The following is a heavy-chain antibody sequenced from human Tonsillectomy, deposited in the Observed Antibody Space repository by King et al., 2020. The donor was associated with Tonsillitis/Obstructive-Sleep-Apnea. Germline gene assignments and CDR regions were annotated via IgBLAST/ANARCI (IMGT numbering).Heavy chain of an antibody. CDR1: GGSISNYY. D-gene: IGHD3-9*01. J-gene: IGHJ6*04. V-gene: IGHV4-59*01. CDR3: ARDLYYVILTGYLDV. CDR2: IYYSGST. Sequence: VQLQESGPGLVKPSETLSLTCTVSGGSISNYYWSWIRQPPGKGLEWIGYIYYSGSTNYNPSLKSRVTISVDTSKNQFSLKLSSVTAAETAVYYCARDLYYVILTGYLDVWGKGTTVTVSS.